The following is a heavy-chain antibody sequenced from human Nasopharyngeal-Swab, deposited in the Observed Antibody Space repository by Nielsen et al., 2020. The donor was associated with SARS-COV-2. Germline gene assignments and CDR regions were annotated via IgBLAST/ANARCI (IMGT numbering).Heavy chain of an antibody. Sequence: SETLSLTCTVSGGSISSGGYYWSWIRQHPGKGLEWIGYIYYSGSTHYNPSLKSRVTISVATSKNQFSLKLSSVTAADTAVYYCASLPRIAAAGTGNDYWGQGTLVTVSS. CDR1: GGSISSGGYY. CDR2: IYYSGST. CDR3: ASLPRIAAAGTGNDY. V-gene: IGHV4-31*03. J-gene: IGHJ4*02. D-gene: IGHD6-13*01.